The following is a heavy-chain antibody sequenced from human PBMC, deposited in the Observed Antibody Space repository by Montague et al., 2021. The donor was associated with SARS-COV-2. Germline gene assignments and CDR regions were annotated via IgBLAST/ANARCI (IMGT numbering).Heavy chain of an antibody. CDR3: ASEFEGYFDL. CDR2: HCYTGDA. V-gene: IGHV4-39*06. D-gene: IGHD3-10*01. CDR1: GGSIGDWTYY. J-gene: IGHJ2*01. Sequence: SETLSLTCTVSGGSIGDWTYYWGRVRQPQGKGLEWIASHCYTGDAIYNPSLMSRVTKSIDKSKNQIALNLASVAAADAAVYFCASEFEGYFDLWGRGALVIVSS.